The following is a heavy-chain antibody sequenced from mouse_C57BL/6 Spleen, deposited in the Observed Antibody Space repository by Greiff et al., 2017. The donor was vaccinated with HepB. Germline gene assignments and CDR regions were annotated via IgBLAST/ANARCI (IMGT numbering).Heavy chain of an antibody. J-gene: IGHJ1*03. CDR1: GFTFSDYG. D-gene: IGHD1-1*01. CDR2: ISSGSSTI. Sequence: EVKLMESGGGLVKPGGSLKLSCAASGFTFSDYGMHWVRQAPEKGLEWVAYISSGSSTIYYADTVKGRFTISRDNAKNTLFLQMTSLRSEDTAMYYCANSRDWYFDVWGTGTTVTVSS. CDR3: ANSRDWYFDV. V-gene: IGHV5-17*01.